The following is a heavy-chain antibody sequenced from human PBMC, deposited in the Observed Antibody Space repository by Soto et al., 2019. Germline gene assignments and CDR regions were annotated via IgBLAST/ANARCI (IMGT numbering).Heavy chain of an antibody. CDR1: GFSVSNNY. CDR2: IHAGGST. CDR3: ASLAVAEGFDP. Sequence: EVQLVETGGGLIQPGGSLRLSCAASGFSVSNNYMSRVRQAPGKGLEWVSIIHAGGSTYYADSVKGRFTISRDNSKNTVYLQMNGLRDEDTAMYYCASLAVAEGFDPWGQGTLVTVSS. D-gene: IGHD6-19*01. V-gene: IGHV3-53*02. J-gene: IGHJ5*02.